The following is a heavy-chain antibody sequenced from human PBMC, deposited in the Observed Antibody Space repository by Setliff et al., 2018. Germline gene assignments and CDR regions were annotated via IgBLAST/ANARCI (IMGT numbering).Heavy chain of an antibody. CDR2: IYWDDDK. CDR3: ARTWITGGDPFEV. J-gene: IGHJ3*01. V-gene: IGHV2-5*02. Sequence: SGPTLVNPTQTLTLTCTVSGFSLNTNEVGVGWIRQSPGKALEWLALIYWDDDKKYSPFLQSRLTITRDTSKNQVVLTLSNMDPVDAGTYYCARTWITGGDPFEVWGQGTMVTVSS. D-gene: IGHD7-27*01. CDR1: GFSLNTNEVG.